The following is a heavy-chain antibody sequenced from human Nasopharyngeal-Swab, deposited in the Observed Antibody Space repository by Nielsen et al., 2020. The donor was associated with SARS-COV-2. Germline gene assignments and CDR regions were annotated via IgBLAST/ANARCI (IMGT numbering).Heavy chain of an antibody. CDR1: GGSFSAYY. CDR3: ARAQCSGYDYYYYMDV. D-gene: IGHD2-15*01. CDR2: VDHSGST. J-gene: IGHJ6*03. Sequence: SETLSLTCAVYGGSFSAYYWSWIRQPPGKGLEWIGEVDHSGSTNYNPSLKSRVTISVDTSKNQFSLKLSSVTAADTAVYYCARAQCSGYDYYYYMDVWGKGTTVTVSS. V-gene: IGHV4-34*01.